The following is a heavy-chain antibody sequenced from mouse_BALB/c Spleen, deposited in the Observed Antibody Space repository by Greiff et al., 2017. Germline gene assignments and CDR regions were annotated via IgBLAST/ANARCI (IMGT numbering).Heavy chain of an antibody. D-gene: IGHD1-1*01. CDR1: GFTFSSYT. V-gene: IGHV5-6-4*01. J-gene: IGHJ1*01. CDR2: ISSGGSYT. Sequence: EVKLVESGGGLVKPGGSLKLSCAASGFTFSSYTMSWVRQTPEKRLEWVATISSGGSYTYYPDSVKGRFTISRDNAKNTLYLQMSSLKSEDTAMYYCTRDSPYYYGSTYWYFDVWGAGTTVTVSS. CDR3: TRDSPYYYGSTYWYFDV.